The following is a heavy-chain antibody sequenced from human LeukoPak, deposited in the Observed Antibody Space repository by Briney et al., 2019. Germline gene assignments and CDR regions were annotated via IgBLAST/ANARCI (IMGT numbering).Heavy chain of an antibody. Sequence: GGSLRLSCAGSFSSFNKAWMNWVRQAPGKGLERVGRMKSTTDGGSTDYAAPVKGRFIISRDDSEKMAYLEMNRLKIEDTAVYYCSTHPTSGFWGQGTLVTVSS. CDR1: FSSFNKAW. V-gene: IGHV3-15*07. CDR3: STHPTSGF. D-gene: IGHD2-15*01. CDR2: MKSTTDGGST. J-gene: IGHJ4*02.